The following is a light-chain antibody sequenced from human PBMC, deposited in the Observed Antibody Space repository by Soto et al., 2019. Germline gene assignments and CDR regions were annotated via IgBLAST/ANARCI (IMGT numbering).Light chain of an antibody. J-gene: IGKJ4*01. CDR2: GAS. V-gene: IGKV3-20*01. Sequence: EIVLTQSPGTLSLSPGERATLSCRASQSVSSSYLAWYQQKPGQAPRLLIYGASSRDTGIPDRFSGSGSGIDFSLIISRLEPEDFVVYYCQQYGSSPLTFGGGTKVEIK. CDR1: QSVSSSY. CDR3: QQYGSSPLT.